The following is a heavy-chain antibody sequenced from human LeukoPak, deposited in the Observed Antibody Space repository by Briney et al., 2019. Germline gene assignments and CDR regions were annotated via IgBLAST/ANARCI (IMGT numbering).Heavy chain of an antibody. V-gene: IGHV4-59*01. Sequence: SETLSLTCTVSGDSISSYYWSWIRQPPGRGLEWIGYIFYSGSTNYNPSLKSRVTISVDMSKYHFSLKLSSVTAADTAVYYCARGANRTSDYFDYWGQGTLVTVSS. CDR1: GDSISSYY. D-gene: IGHD1-14*01. CDR3: ARGANRTSDYFDY. CDR2: IFYSGST. J-gene: IGHJ4*02.